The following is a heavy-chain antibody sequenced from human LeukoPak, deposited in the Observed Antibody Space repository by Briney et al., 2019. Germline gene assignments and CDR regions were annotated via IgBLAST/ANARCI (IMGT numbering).Heavy chain of an antibody. CDR1: GFTFSTYP. Sequence: GGSLRLSCAASGFTFSTYPMNWVRQAPGKGLEWISHIRGSGTTDYADSVKGRFTISRDNAKNSLYLQMNSLRAEDTAVYYCALVVPAAIGYWGQGTLVTVSS. CDR2: IRGSGTT. J-gene: IGHJ4*02. CDR3: ALVVPAAIGY. D-gene: IGHD2-2*01. V-gene: IGHV3-69-1*01.